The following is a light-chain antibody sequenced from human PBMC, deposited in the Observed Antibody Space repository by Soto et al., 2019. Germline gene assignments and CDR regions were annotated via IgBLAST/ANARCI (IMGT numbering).Light chain of an antibody. J-gene: IGKJ4*01. CDR1: QTVSSS. CDR3: QQHINWPLT. V-gene: IGKV3-11*01. CDR2: EVS. Sequence: EIVLTQSPATLSLSPGERATLSCRASQTVSSSLAWYQQKPGQAPRLLIYEVSNRATDIPARLSGRGSGADFTLTISRLEPGDFALYYCQQHINWPLTFGGGPKV.